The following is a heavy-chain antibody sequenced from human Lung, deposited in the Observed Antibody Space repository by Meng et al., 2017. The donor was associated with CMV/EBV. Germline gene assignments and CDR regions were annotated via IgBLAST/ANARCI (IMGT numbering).Heavy chain of an antibody. Sequence: GESLRLSCAASGFTFSSYGMHWVRQAPGKGLEWVAVIWNDGSIKYYADSVKGRFTISRDNSKNTLYLQMYSLRADDTAVYHCAKAQFGRYFDGRDGMDVWGQGTAVTVSS. V-gene: IGHV3-33*06. CDR2: IWNDGSIK. J-gene: IGHJ6*02. D-gene: IGHD3-9*01. CDR1: GFTFSSYG. CDR3: AKAQFGRYFDGRDGMDV.